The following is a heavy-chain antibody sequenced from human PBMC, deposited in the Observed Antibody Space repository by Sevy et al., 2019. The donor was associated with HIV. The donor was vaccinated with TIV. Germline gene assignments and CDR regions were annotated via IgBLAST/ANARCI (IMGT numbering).Heavy chain of an antibody. J-gene: IGHJ4*02. CDR1: GFTFNSHA. Sequence: GGSLRLSCAAAGFTFNSHAMTWVRQAPGKGLEWVAAISGSGESTYYAGAVKGRFTISRDNSKNTLYLQMNSLGAEDTAVYYCAKSSLPYGDYHFDQWGQGTLVTVSS. CDR3: AKSSLPYGDYHFDQ. V-gene: IGHV3-23*01. D-gene: IGHD4-17*01. CDR2: ISGSGEST.